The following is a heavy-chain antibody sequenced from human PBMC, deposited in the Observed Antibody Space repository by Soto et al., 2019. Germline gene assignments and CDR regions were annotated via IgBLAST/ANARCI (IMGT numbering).Heavy chain of an antibody. CDR1: GDSISGSY. V-gene: IGHV4-59*01. CDR3: ARGLLSTVTPRWNWFDP. Sequence: PEETVTLTCTISGDSISGSYWSWIRLPPGMELEWIGYIYYTGSTKYNPSLNNRVTISVDASRKQFSLRLTSVTAADTAVYYCARGLLSTVTPRWNWFDPWGQGTLVTSPQ. J-gene: IGHJ5*02. CDR2: IYYTGST. D-gene: IGHD4-17*01.